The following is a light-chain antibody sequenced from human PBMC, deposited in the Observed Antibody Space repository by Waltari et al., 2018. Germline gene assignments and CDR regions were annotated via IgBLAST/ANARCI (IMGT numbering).Light chain of an antibody. CDR1: QSISSY. J-gene: IGKJ1*01. Sequence: DIQMTQSPSSLSASVGDRVTITCRASQSISSYLNWYQPKPGKAPKLLIYAASRSQSGVPSRFSGSGSGTDFTLTISSLQPEDFATYYCQQSYSTPPWTFGQGTKVEIK. CDR3: QQSYSTPPWT. V-gene: IGKV1-39*01. CDR2: AAS.